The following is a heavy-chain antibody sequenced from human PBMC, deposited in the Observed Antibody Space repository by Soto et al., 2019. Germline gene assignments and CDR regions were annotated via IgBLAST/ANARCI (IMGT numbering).Heavy chain of an antibody. J-gene: IGHJ4*02. CDR1: GFTFSSYW. V-gene: IGHV3-74*01. CDR2: MNMDGNRI. CDR3: VRGDGDRYDGHGYLGRH. Sequence: EVQLVESGGGLVQPGGSLRLSCAASGFTFSSYWMHWVRQAPGKGLEWGSRMNMDGNRISYVDSVKGRCTISRDNEKNTFYMEMNSARVEDTAVYYCVRGDGDRYDGHGYLGRHWGQGSLVTVSS. D-gene: IGHD2-21*01.